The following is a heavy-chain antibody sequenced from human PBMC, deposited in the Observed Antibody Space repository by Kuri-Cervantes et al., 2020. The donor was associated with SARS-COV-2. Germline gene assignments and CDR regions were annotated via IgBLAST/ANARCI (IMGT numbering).Heavy chain of an antibody. CDR3: ACVQATTVIADF. J-gene: IGHJ4*02. CDR2: IDWDDDK. V-gene: IGHV2-70*11. D-gene: IGHD4-11*01. CDR1: GFSLNTSGMC. Sequence: SGPTLVKPTQPLTLTCTFSGFSLNTSGMCVSWIRQPPGKALEWLARIDWDDDKYYSTSLRTRLTISKDTSKNQVVLTMTNVDPVDTATYYCACVQATTVIADFWGQGTLVTVSS.